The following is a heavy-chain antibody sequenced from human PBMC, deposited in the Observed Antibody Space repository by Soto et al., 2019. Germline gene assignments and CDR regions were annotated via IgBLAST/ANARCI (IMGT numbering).Heavy chain of an antibody. CDR3: SSEGIAESGPTYYDF. CDR2: ISYDGSTK. D-gene: IGHD6-13*01. V-gene: IGHV3-30-3*01. J-gene: IGHJ4*02. Sequence: QVQLVESGGGVVQPGRSLTIFCTASGFTFKHNAMHWIRQAPAKGLEWVADISYDGSTKNYADSVKGRFTISRDNSKNTLSLQMSALKGEDTATYYFSSEGIAESGPTYYDFWGQGTLVAVSS. CDR1: GFTFKHNA.